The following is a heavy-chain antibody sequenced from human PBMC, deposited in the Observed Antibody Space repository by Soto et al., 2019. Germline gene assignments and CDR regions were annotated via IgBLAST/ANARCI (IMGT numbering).Heavy chain of an antibody. D-gene: IGHD2-8*01. CDR1: GGSCSNSNYY. Sequence: PSETLSLAGTVSGGSCSNSNYYWGWIRQSPGKGLEWIGGVYYRGRSYSKSSVKSRVTISVDTSKNQFSLNLNSVTASDTAVYFCVSQRTSVLTQAYFDYWGPGALVTVSS. CDR2: VYYRGRS. J-gene: IGHJ4*02. CDR3: VSQRTSVLTQAYFDY. V-gene: IGHV4-39*01.